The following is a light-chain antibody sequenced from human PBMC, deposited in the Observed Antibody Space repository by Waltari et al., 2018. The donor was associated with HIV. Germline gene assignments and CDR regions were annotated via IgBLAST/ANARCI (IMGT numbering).Light chain of an antibody. J-gene: IGLJ3*02. V-gene: IGLV8-61*01. CDR2: NTN. Sequence: QTVVTQEPSFSVSPGGTVTLTCGLTSGSVSTSYTPTWHQQTPGQAPRTLIYNTNTRSSGVPDRFSGSILGNKAALTITGAQADDECDYYCMVYMGSGIWVFGGGTKVTVL. CDR1: SGSVSTSYT. CDR3: MVYMGSGIWV.